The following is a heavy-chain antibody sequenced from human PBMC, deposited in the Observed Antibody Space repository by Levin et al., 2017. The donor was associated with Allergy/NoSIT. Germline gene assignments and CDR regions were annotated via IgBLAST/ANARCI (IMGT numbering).Heavy chain of an antibody. V-gene: IGHV5-10-1*01. J-gene: IGHJ4*02. CDR1: GYSFTSYW. CDR3: ASLYYGSGSSNLD. D-gene: IGHD3-10*01. Sequence: GESLKISCKGSGYSFTSYWINWVRQMPGKGLEWMGRIDPSDSYTNYSPSFQGHVTISADKSISTAYLQWSSLKASDTAMYYCASLYYGSGSSNLDWGQGTLVTVSS. CDR2: IDPSDSYT.